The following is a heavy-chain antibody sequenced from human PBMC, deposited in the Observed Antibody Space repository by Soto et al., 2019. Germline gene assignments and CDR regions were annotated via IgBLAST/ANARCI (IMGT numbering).Heavy chain of an antibody. CDR3: AKEMYPRTVLDSSSPWGDY. D-gene: IGHD6-6*01. CDR2: MSYAGTYK. J-gene: IGHJ4*02. V-gene: IGHV3-30*18. Sequence: QVQLVDSGGGVVQPGRSLRLSCAVSGFTFSDYGMHWVRQAPGKGLEWVAVMSYAGTYKYYADSVKGRFTISRDLSGNTLFLQMNSLRLEDTAVYFCAKEMYPRTVLDSSSPWGDYWGQGTLVTVSP. CDR1: GFTFSDYG.